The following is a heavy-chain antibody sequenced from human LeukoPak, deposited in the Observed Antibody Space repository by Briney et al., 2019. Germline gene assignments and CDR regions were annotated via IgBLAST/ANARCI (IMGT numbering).Heavy chain of an antibody. CDR1: GFTFSSYA. J-gene: IGHJ1*01. V-gene: IGHV3-23*01. CDR3: AKGEAVAGTLFQH. CDR2: ISGSGGST. Sequence: GGSLRLSCAASGFTFSSYAMSWVRQAPGKGLEWVSAISGSGGSTYYADSVKGRFTISRDNSKNTLYLQMNSLRAEDTAVYYRAKGEAVAGTLFQHWGQGTLVTVSS. D-gene: IGHD6-19*01.